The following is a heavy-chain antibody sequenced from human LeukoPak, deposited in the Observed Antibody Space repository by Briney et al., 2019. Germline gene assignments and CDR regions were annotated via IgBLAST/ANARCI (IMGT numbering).Heavy chain of an antibody. V-gene: IGHV4-59*01. J-gene: IGHJ4*02. Sequence: PSETLSLTCTVSGDSISSDYWSWIRQPPGKGLEWIGYIYYSGSTNYNPSLKSRVTISVDTSKNQFSLKVSSVTAADTAVYYCARGDTGTTFFDYWGQGTLVTVSS. D-gene: IGHD1-7*01. CDR1: GDSISSDY. CDR2: IYYSGST. CDR3: ARGDTGTTFFDY.